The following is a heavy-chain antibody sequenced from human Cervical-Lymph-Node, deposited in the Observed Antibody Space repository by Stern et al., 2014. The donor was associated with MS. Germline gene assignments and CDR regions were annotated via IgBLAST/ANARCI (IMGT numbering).Heavy chain of an antibody. Sequence: VQLEESGPGLEKPSETLSLTCTVSGCSFSSGSYYWSRIPQPPGQGLEWFWYSDYSGNTNYNPYLKSRVTISVDTSKNQFSLKLSSVTAADTAVYYCARDRLGSSHPLDYWGQGTLVTVSS. V-gene: IGHV4-61*01. CDR2: SDYSGNT. J-gene: IGHJ4*02. D-gene: IGHD2-2*01. CDR3: ARDRLGSSHPLDY. CDR1: GCSFSSGSYY.